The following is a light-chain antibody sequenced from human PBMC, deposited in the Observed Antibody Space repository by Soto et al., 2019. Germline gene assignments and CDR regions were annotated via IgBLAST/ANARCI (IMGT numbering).Light chain of an antibody. CDR2: AAS. Sequence: EIVLTQSPGTLSLSPGERATLSCRASQSVSSSYLAWYQQKPGQAPSLLIYAASSRATGITDRFSGSGSGTDFTLTISSLEDEDVEVYYWQQYGSSPWTFGQGTKVEIK. CDR1: QSVSSSY. V-gene: IGKV3-20*01. CDR3: QQYGSSPWT. J-gene: IGKJ1*01.